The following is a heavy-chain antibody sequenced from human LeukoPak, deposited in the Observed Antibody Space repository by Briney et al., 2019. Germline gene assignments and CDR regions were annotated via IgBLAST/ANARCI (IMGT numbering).Heavy chain of an antibody. J-gene: IGHJ3*02. CDR2: IYSGGST. CDR1: GFTVSSNY. D-gene: IGHD3-16*01. V-gene: IGHV3-53*04. CDR3: AREVGGSAFDI. Sequence: GGSLRLSCAASGFTVSSNYMSWVRQAPGKGLEWVSVIYSGGSTYYADSVEGRFTISRHNSKNTLYLQMNSLRAEDTAVYYCAREVGGSAFDIWGQGTMVTVSS.